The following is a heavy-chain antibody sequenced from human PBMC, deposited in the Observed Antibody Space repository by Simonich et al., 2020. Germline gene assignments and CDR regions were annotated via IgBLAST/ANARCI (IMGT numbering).Heavy chain of an antibody. CDR3: AKDLGERITMIVVVIDAFDI. Sequence: GGGLVQPGGSLRLSCAASGFTFSSYAMSWVLQAPGKGLDWVSALSGSGCRTYYADSVKGRFTTSRDNSKNTRYLQMNSLRAEDTAVYYCAKDLGERITMIVVVIDAFDIWGQGTMVTVSS. J-gene: IGHJ3*02. D-gene: IGHD3-22*01. CDR1: GFTFSSYA. CDR2: LSGSGCRT. V-gene: IGHV3-23*01.